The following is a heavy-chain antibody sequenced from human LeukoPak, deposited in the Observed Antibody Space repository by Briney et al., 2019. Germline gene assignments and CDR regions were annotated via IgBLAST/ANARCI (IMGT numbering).Heavy chain of an antibody. CDR2: IYHSGST. J-gene: IGHJ5*02. Sequence: SETLSLTCAVSGGSISSSNWWSWVRQPPGKGLEWIGEIYHSGSTNYNPSLKSRVTISVDTSKNQFSLKLSSVTAADTAVYYCARRRFGDPGADPWGQGTLVTVSS. CDR1: GGSISSSNW. D-gene: IGHD3-10*01. V-gene: IGHV4-4*02. CDR3: ARRRFGDPGADP.